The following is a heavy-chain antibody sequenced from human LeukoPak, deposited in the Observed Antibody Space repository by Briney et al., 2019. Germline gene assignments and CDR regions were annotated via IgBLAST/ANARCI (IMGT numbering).Heavy chain of an antibody. CDR1: GGSFSGYY. J-gene: IGHJ4*02. CDR3: ARRAMVRGGTYFDY. Sequence: SETLSLTCAVYGGSFSGYYWSWIRQPPGKGLKWIGEINHSGSTNYNPSLKSRVTISVDTSKNQFSLKLSSVTAADTAVYYCARRAMVRGGTYFDYWGQGTLVTVSS. CDR2: INHSGST. V-gene: IGHV4-34*01. D-gene: IGHD3-10*01.